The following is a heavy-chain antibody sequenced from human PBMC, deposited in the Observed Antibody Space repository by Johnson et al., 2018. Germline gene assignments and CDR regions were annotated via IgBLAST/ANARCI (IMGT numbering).Heavy chain of an antibody. CDR1: GFTFSSYS. V-gene: IGHV3-21*01. CDR3: ARDRRDGYNLAFDI. J-gene: IGHJ3*02. CDR2: ISSSSSYI. Sequence: VQLVESGGGLVKPGGSLRLSCAASGFTFSSYSMNWVRQAPGKGLEWVSSISSSSSYIYYADSVKGRFTISRDNAKNSLYLQMNSLRAVDTAGYYCARDRRDGYNLAFDIWGQGTMVTVSS. D-gene: IGHD5-24*01.